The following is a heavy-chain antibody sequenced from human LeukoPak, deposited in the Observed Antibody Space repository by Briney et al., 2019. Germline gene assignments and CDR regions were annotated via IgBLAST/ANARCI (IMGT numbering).Heavy chain of an antibody. CDR2: IDHTGST. J-gene: IGHJ6*03. D-gene: IGHD6-6*01. CDR1: DDSITIYY. V-gene: IGHV4-59*01. CDR3: ARDWGVGGRPGYMDV. Sequence: SETLSLICTVSDDSITIYYWTWIRHPPGKGLERIGYIDHTGSTNYNPSLKSRVTILVDTSKNQVSLKLSSVTAADTAVYFCARDWGVGGRPGYMDVWGKGTTVTVSS.